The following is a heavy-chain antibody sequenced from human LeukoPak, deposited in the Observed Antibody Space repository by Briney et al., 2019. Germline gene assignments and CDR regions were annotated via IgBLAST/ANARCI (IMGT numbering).Heavy chain of an antibody. CDR1: GVSISSYY. D-gene: IGHD6-13*01. CDR2: IYYSGST. J-gene: IGHJ4*02. V-gene: IGHV4-59*08. CDR3: ARHGKGYSSSWYQLGPFDY. Sequence: SETLSLTCTVSGVSISSYYWSWIRQPPGKGLEWIGYIYYSGSTNYNPSLKSRVTISVDTSKNQFSLKLSSVTAADTAVYYCARHGKGYSSSWYQLGPFDYWGQGTLVTVSS.